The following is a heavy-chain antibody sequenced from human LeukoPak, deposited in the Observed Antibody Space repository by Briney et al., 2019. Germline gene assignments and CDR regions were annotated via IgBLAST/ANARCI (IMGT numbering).Heavy chain of an antibody. CDR1: GFTFSSYW. CDR2: IKQDGSEK. V-gene: IGHV3-7*04. J-gene: IGHJ4*02. Sequence: GGSLRLSCAASGFTFSSYWMSWVRQAPGKGLEWVANIKQDGSEKYYVDSVKGRFTISRDNAKNSLYLQMNSLRAEDTAVYYCARARITMVRGVKGSLYFDYWGQGTLATVSS. D-gene: IGHD3-10*01. CDR3: ARARITMVRGVKGSLYFDY.